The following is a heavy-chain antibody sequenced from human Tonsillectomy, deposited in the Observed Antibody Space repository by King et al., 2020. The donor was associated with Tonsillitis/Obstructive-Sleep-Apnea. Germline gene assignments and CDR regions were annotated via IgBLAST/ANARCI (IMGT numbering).Heavy chain of an antibody. D-gene: IGHD3-3*01. CDR3: ARRGERITIFGVVISGWFDP. V-gene: IGHV4-39*01. J-gene: IGHJ5*02. CDR1: GGSISSSSYY. Sequence: PLQESGPGLVKPSETLSLTCTVSGGSISSSSYYWGWIRQPPGKGLEWIGSIYYSGSTYYNPSLKSRVTISVDTSKNQFSLKLSSVTAADTAVYYCARRGERITIFGVVISGWFDPWGQGTLVTVSS. CDR2: IYYSGST.